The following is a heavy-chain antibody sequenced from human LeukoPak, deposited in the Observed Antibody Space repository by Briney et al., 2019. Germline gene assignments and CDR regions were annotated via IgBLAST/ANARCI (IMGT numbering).Heavy chain of an antibody. D-gene: IGHD3-10*01. J-gene: IGHJ4*02. V-gene: IGHV4-38-2*02. CDR1: GYSIRSGHY. CDR2: IFHSENT. Sequence: SETLSLTCTVSGYSIRSGHYWGWIRQPPGKGLEWIGNIFHSENTYYNPSLKSRVTISLDTSKNHFSLKVSSVTAADTAVYYCAREYLEYGSGNDYFDYWGQGTLVTVSS. CDR3: AREYLEYGSGNDYFDY.